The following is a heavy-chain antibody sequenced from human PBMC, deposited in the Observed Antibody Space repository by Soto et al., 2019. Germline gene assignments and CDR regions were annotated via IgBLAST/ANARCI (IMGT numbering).Heavy chain of an antibody. CDR1: GYTFTNYG. V-gene: IGHV1-18*04. J-gene: IGHJ4*02. CDR3: ARRTPYASGIYFAGDF. Sequence: QVQLVQSGAEVKKPGASVNISCKASGYTFTNYGVSWVRQAPGQGLAWMGWISAYSGLTHYPQHLQGRVTMTTDTSTTTAYLVLGSLTSDDTAVYYCARRTPYASGIYFAGDFWVQGTLITVSS. CDR2: ISAYSGLT. D-gene: IGHD3-10*01.